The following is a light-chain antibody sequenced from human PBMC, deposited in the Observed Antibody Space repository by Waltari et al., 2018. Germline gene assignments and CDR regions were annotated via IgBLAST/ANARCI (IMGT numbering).Light chain of an antibody. CDR1: QTIRTTY. V-gene: IGKV3-20*01. CDR2: GTF. Sequence: EIVLTQSPGTLSLSPGEGATLSCRTSQTIRTTYLAWYQQKPGQAPTLLIYGTFSRATRIPDRFTGSGSGTDFSLTISSLEPEDFATYYCQQYDISPLTFGGGTKVEIK. J-gene: IGKJ4*01. CDR3: QQYDISPLT.